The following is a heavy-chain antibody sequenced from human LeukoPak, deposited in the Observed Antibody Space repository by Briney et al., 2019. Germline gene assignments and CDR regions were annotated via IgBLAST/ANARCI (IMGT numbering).Heavy chain of an antibody. CDR1: GYTFTSYD. V-gene: IGHV1-8*01. J-gene: IGHJ6*02. Sequence: ASVKVSCKASGYTFTSYDINWVRQATGQGLEWMGWMNPNSGNTGYAQKFQGRVTMTRNTSISTAYMELSSLRSEDTAVYYCARRAYCSSTSCYVPVYYYYGMDVWGQGTTVTVSS. CDR3: ARRAYCSSTSCYVPVYYYYGMDV. D-gene: IGHD2-2*01. CDR2: MNPNSGNT.